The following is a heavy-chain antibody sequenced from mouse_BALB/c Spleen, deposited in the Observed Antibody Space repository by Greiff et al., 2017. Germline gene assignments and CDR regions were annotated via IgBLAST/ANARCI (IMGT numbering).Heavy chain of an antibody. V-gene: IGHV1-87*01. D-gene: IGHD2-4*01. J-gene: IGHJ2*01. CDR1: GYTFTSYW. Sequence: QVQLQQSGAELARPGASVKLSCKASGYTFTSYWMQWVKQRPGQGLEWIGDIYPGDGDTRYTQKFKGKATLTADKSSSTAYMQLSSLASEDSAVYYCARGTMRPSVDYWGQGTTLTVSS. CDR2: IYPGDGDT. CDR3: ARGTMRPSVDY.